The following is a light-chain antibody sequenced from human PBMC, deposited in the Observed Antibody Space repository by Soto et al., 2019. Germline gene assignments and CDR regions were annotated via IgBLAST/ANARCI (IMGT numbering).Light chain of an antibody. J-gene: IGLJ2*01. Sequence: QLVLTQSPSASASLGAAVKLTCTLSSGHSNYAIAWHQQQPEKGPRYLMKLNSDGSHNKGDGIPDRFSGSSSGTERYLTISSLQSEDEADYYCQTWGTGIVVFGGGTKLTVL. CDR3: QTWGTGIVV. CDR1: SGHSNYA. CDR2: LNSDGSH. V-gene: IGLV4-69*01.